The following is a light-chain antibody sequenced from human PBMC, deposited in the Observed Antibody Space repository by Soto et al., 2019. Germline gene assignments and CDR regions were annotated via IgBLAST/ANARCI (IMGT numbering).Light chain of an antibody. Sequence: EIVLTQSPGTLSLSPGERATLSCRASQSVSSSYVAWYHQKPGQAPRLLIYGASSRATGIPDRFSGSGSGTDFTLTISRLEPEDFAVYYCQQYGSSPWTFGQGTKVEIK. CDR3: QQYGSSPWT. V-gene: IGKV3-20*01. CDR1: QSVSSSY. CDR2: GAS. J-gene: IGKJ1*01.